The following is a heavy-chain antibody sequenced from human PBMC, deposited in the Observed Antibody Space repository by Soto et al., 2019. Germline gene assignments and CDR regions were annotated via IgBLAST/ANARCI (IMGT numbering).Heavy chain of an antibody. CDR2: IKSKTDGGTT. Sequence: PGGSLRLSCAASGFTFSNAWMSWVRQAPGKGLEWVGRIKSKTDGGTTDYAAPVKGRFTISRDDSKNTLYLQMNSLKTEDTAVYYCTTGRGVTPPFDYWGQGTLVTAPQ. CDR3: TTGRGVTPPFDY. CDR1: GFTFSNAW. V-gene: IGHV3-15*01. D-gene: IGHD2-21*02. J-gene: IGHJ4*02.